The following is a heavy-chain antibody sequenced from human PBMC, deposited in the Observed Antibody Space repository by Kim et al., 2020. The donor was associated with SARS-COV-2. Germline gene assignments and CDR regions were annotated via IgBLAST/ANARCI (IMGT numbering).Heavy chain of an antibody. Sequence: YYADSVKGRFTISRDNSKNTLYLQMNSRRAEDTAVYYCARDTTPIGYFDYWGQGTLVTVSS. D-gene: IGHD2-2*01. V-gene: IGHV3-66*01. CDR3: ARDTTPIGYFDY. J-gene: IGHJ4*02.